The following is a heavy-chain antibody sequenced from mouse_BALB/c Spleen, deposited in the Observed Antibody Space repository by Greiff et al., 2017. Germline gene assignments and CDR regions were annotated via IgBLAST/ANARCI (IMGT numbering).Heavy chain of an antibody. CDR2: ISSGGSYT. D-gene: IGHD2-1*01. V-gene: IGHV5-6*01. CDR3: ARQGDGNYVYAMDY. J-gene: IGHJ4*01. CDR1: GFTFSSYG. Sequence: EVQGVESGGDLVKPGGSLKLSCAASGFTFSSYGMSWVRQTPDKRLEWVATISSGGSYTYYPDSVKGRFTISRDNAKNTLYLQMSSLKSEDTAMYYCARQGDGNYVYAMDYWGQGTSVTVSS.